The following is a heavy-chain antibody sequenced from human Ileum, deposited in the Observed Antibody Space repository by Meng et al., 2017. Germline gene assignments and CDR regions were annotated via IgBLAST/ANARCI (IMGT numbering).Heavy chain of an antibody. J-gene: IGHJ5*02. D-gene: IGHD5-18*01. CDR2: IIPIFGTA. CDR3: ARVELTDTAMGRGWFDP. CDR1: GGTFSSYA. Sequence: QGQLVQSGAEVKKPWSSVKVSCKASGGTFSSYAISWVRQAPGQGLEWMGGIIPIFGTANYAQKFQGRVTITADKSTSTAYMELSSLRSEDTAVYYCARVELTDTAMGRGWFDPWGQGTLVTVSS. V-gene: IGHV1-69*06.